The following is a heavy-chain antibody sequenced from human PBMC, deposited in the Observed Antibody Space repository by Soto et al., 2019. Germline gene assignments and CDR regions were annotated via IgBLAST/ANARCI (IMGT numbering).Heavy chain of an antibody. CDR3: ARLSIDRPKSGYCSGGSCYLDAFDI. D-gene: IGHD2-15*01. Sequence: QLQLQESGPGLVKPSETLSLTCTVSGGSISSSSYYWGWIRQPPGKGLEWIGSIYYSGSTYYNPSLKSRVTISVDTSKNQCSLKLSSVTAADTAVYYCARLSIDRPKSGYCSGGSCYLDAFDIWGQGTMVTVSS. V-gene: IGHV4-39*01. CDR2: IYYSGST. J-gene: IGHJ3*02. CDR1: GGSISSSSYY.